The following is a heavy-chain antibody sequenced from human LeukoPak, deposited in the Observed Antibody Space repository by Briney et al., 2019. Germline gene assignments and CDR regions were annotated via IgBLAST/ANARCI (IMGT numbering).Heavy chain of an antibody. D-gene: IGHD5-18*01. CDR3: AKGRYSYGLFYYFDY. V-gene: IGHV3-30*18. CDR2: ISYDGSNK. Sequence: GGSLRLSCAASGFTFSSYGMHWVRQAPGKGLEWVAVISYDGSNKYYADSVKGRFTISRDNSKNTLYLQMNSLRAEDTAVYYCAKGRYSYGLFYYFDYWGQGTLVTVSS. J-gene: IGHJ4*02. CDR1: GFTFSSYG.